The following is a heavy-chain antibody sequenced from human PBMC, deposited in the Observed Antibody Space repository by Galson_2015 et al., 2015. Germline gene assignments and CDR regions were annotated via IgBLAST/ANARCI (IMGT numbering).Heavy chain of an antibody. V-gene: IGHV1-24*01. CDR3: ATPRGFYDLLY. Sequence: SVKVSCKVSGYSLIELSMHWVRQAPGKGPEWMGGFDPEIGKIVYAQRFKGRVTMTEDTSRDTAYMELTSLRSEDTAVYYCATPRGFYDLLYWGQGTLVSVS. D-gene: IGHD3-16*01. CDR1: GYSLIELS. J-gene: IGHJ4*02. CDR2: FDPEIGKI.